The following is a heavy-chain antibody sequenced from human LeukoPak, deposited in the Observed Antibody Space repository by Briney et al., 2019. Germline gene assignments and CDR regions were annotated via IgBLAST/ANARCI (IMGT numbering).Heavy chain of an antibody. CDR3: TRAANYGDQIEGY. D-gene: IGHD4-17*01. CDR1: GLTFGDYA. J-gene: IGHJ4*02. V-gene: IGHV3-49*03. CDR2: IRSKAYGGTT. Sequence: GGSLRISCTAPGLTFGDYAMSWFRQAPGKGLEWVGFIRSKAYGGTTEYAASVKGRFTISRDDSKSIAYLQMNSLKTEDTAVYYCTRAANYGDQIEGYWGQGTLVTVSS.